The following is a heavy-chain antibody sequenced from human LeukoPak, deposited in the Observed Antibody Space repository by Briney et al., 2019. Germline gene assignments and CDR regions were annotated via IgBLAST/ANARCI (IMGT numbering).Heavy chain of an antibody. CDR2: IVVGSGNT. J-gene: IGHJ6*02. D-gene: IGHD3-10*01. CDR3: AADDTGDYYYGMDV. CDR1: GGTFSSYA. Sequence: SVKVSCKASGGTFSSYAISWVRQAPGQGLEWIGWIVVGSGNTNYAQKFQERVTITRDMSTSTAYMELSSLRSEDTAVYYCAADDTGDYYYGMDVWGQGTTVTVSS. V-gene: IGHV1-58*02.